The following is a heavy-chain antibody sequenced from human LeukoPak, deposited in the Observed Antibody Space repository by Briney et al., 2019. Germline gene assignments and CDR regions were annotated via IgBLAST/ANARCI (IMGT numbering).Heavy chain of an antibody. CDR2: IDWDADK. V-gene: IGHV2-70*11. CDR1: GYSISSGYYW. Sequence: TLSLTCTVSGYSISSGYYWGWIRQPPGKGLEWLARIDWDADKYYSTSLKTRLTISKDTSKNQVVLTMTNMDPVDTATYYCARFNPPSYYYDSSGYLVVGAFDIWGQGTMVTVSS. J-gene: IGHJ3*02. D-gene: IGHD3-22*01. CDR3: ARFNPPSYYYDSSGYLVVGAFDI.